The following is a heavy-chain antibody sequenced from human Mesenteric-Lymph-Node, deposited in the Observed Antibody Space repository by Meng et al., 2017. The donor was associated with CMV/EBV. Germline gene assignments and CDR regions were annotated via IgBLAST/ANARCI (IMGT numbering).Heavy chain of an antibody. CDR3: AKEGYCSSTSCPTYYYYGMDV. CDR1: GFTFDDYA. V-gene: IGHV3-9*01. D-gene: IGHD2-2*01. CDR2: ISWNSGSI. Sequence: SLKISCAASGFTFDDYAMHWVRQAPGKGLEWVSGISWNSGSIGYADSVKGRFTISRDNAKNSLYLQMNSLRAEDTALYYCAKEGYCSSTSCPTYYYYGMDVGGQGTAVTVSS. J-gene: IGHJ6*02.